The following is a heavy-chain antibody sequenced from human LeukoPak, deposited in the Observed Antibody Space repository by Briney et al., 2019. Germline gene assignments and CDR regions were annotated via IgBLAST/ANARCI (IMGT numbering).Heavy chain of an antibody. CDR2: ISRSSGTI. CDR3: ARQLGGDGDYYFDY. J-gene: IGHJ4*02. Sequence: PGGSLRLSCAASGFSFSSYEMNWVRQAPGKGLEWLSYISRSSGTIYYADSVKGRFTISRDNAKNSLYLQMNSLRAEDTAVYYCARQLGGDGDYYFDYWGQGTLVTVSS. D-gene: IGHD4-17*01. V-gene: IGHV3-48*03. CDR1: GFSFSSYE.